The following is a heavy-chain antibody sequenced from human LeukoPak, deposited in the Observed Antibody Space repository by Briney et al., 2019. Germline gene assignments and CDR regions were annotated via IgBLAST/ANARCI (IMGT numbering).Heavy chain of an antibody. CDR1: GFTFSSYA. Sequence: GGSLRLSCAASGFTFSSYAMSWVRQAPGKGLEWVSAISGSGGSTYYADSVKGRFTISRDNSKNMLYLQMNSLRAEDTAMYYCAKDFSWNLLDYWGQGTLVTVSS. CDR2: ISGSGGST. V-gene: IGHV3-23*01. J-gene: IGHJ4*02. D-gene: IGHD1-1*01. CDR3: AKDFSWNLLDY.